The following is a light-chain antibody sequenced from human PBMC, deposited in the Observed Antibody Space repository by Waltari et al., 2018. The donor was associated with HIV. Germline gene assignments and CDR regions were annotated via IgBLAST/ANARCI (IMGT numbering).Light chain of an antibody. J-gene: IGKJ1*01. Sequence: AIRMTQSPSSFSASTGDRVTITCRASQGINTYLAWYQQKPGKAPKLLIYGASTLQSGVPSRFSGSGSGTDFTLTISCLQSEDFATYYCQQYYSSPPAWTFGQGTKVEIK. CDR2: GAS. CDR1: QGINTY. V-gene: IGKV1-8*01. CDR3: QQYYSSPPAWT.